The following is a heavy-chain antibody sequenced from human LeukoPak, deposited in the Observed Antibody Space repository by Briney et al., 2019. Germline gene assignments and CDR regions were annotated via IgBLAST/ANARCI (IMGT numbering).Heavy chain of an antibody. CDR1: GFTFSDYG. D-gene: IGHD1-1*01. CDR2: VSGKSRAI. CDR3: ARKGYGDY. J-gene: IGHJ4*02. Sequence: PGGSLRLSCAASGFTFSDYGINWVRQAPGKGLEWLSFVSGKSRAIYYADSVKGRFTISRDNAKESVYLHMSSLRAEDTAVYYCARKGYGDYWGQGTLVTVSS. V-gene: IGHV3-48*04.